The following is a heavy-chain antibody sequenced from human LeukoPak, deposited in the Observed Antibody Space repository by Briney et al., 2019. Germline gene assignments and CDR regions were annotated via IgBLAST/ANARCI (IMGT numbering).Heavy chain of an antibody. Sequence: SETLSLTCTVSGGSISSYYWRWIRQPPGKGLEWIGYIYYSGSTNYNPSLKSRVTISVDTSKNQFSLKLSSVTAADTTVYYCARQDYGGNAFDIWGQGTMVTVSS. V-gene: IGHV4-59*08. CDR1: GGSISSYY. CDR2: IYYSGST. J-gene: IGHJ3*02. CDR3: ARQDYGGNAFDI. D-gene: IGHD4-23*01.